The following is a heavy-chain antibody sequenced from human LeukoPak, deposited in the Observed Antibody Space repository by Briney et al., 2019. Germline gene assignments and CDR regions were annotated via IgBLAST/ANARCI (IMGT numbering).Heavy chain of an antibody. CDR1: GYTFTSYG. Sequence: ASVKVSCEASGYTFTSYGISWVRQAPGQGLEWMGWISAYNGNTNYAQKLQGRVTMTTDTSTSTAYMELRSLRSDDTAVYYCARVKRAAAATTANWFDPWGQGTLVTVSS. D-gene: IGHD6-13*01. CDR3: ARVKRAAAATTANWFDP. V-gene: IGHV1-18*01. J-gene: IGHJ5*02. CDR2: ISAYNGNT.